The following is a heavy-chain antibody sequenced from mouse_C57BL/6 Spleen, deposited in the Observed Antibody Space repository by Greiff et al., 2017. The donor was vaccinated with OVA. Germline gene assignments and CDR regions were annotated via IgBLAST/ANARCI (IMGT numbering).Heavy chain of an antibody. CDR1: GYTFTSYW. CDR2: INPSNGGT. V-gene: IGHV1-53*01. Sequence: QVQLQQSGTELVKPGASVKLSCKASGYTFTSYWMHWVKQRPGQGLEWIGNINPSNGGTNYNEKFKSKATLTVDKSSSTAYMQLSSLTSEDSAVYYCAPYSNYEGWFAYWGQGTLVTVSA. J-gene: IGHJ3*01. D-gene: IGHD2-5*01. CDR3: APYSNYEGWFAY.